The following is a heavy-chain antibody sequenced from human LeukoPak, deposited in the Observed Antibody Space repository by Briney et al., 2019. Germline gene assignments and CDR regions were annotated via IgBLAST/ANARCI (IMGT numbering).Heavy chain of an antibody. CDR3: ARSTPPELVNYYGMDV. J-gene: IGHJ6*02. V-gene: IGHV1-69*13. CDR1: GGTLSSYA. CDR2: IIPIFGTA. Sequence: GASVKVSCKASGGTLSSYAISWVRQAPGQGLEWMGGIIPIFGTANYAQKFQGRVTITADESTSTAYMELSSLRSEDTAVYYCARSTPPELVNYYGMDVWGQGTTVTVSS. D-gene: IGHD6-13*01.